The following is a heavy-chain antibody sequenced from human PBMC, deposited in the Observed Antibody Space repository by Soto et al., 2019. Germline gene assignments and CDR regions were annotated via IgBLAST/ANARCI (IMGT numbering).Heavy chain of an antibody. CDR1: GFSRSTSGMC. D-gene: IGHD6-6*01. Sequence: SGPTLVNPTQTLTLTCTFSGFSRSTSGMCVSWIRQPPGKALEWRALIDGDDDKYYSTSRKTRLTIAKDTSKNQVVLTMTNMDPVDTATYYCSRSFIAARPAGMDVWGQGTTVTVSS. J-gene: IGHJ6*02. V-gene: IGHV2-70*01. CDR2: IDGDDDK. CDR3: SRSFIAARPAGMDV.